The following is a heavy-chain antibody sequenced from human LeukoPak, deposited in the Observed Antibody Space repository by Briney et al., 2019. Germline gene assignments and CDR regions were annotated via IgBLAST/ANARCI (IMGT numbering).Heavy chain of an antibody. Sequence: SETLSLTCTVSGGSISSYYWSWIRQPPGKGLEWIGYIYYSGSTNYNPSLKSRVTISVDTSKNQFSLKLSSVTAADTAVYYCARVSYDSSGYHYYFGYWGQGTLVTVSS. V-gene: IGHV4-59*01. CDR1: GGSISSYY. CDR3: ARVSYDSSGYHYYFGY. CDR2: IYYSGST. J-gene: IGHJ4*02. D-gene: IGHD3-22*01.